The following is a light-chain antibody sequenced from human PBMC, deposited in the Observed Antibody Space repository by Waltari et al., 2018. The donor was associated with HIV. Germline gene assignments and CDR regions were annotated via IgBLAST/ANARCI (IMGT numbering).Light chain of an antibody. CDR1: QRISSY. J-gene: IGKJ1*01. Sequence: DIQMTQSPSSLSASVGDRVTITCRARQRISSYLNWYQQKPGKAPKLLIYDAPSLQSGVPSRFSGSGSGTDFTLTISSLQPEDFATYYCQQSYSTPRTFGQGTKVEVK. CDR3: QQSYSTPRT. CDR2: DAP. V-gene: IGKV1-39*01.